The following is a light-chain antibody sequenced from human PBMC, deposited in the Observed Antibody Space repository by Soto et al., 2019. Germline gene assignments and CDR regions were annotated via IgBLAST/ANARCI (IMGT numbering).Light chain of an antibody. J-gene: IGKJ1*01. CDR3: LQYGIPLWT. V-gene: IGKV3-20*01. Sequence: EIALTQSPGTLSLSPGERATLSCRASQSVTANYLAWYQQKPGQAPRLLIYAASIGATGITDRFSGSGSGTDFTLTISRLEPEDFAVYYCLQYGIPLWTFGQGTKVEIK. CDR2: AAS. CDR1: QSVTANY.